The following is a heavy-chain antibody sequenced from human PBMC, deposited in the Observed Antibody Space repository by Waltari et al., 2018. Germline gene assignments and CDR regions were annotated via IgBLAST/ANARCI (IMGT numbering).Heavy chain of an antibody. CDR1: GCSISVFY. CDR2: IYYTGST. V-gene: IGHV4-59*01. J-gene: IGHJ5*02. D-gene: IGHD2-21*02. CDR3: ARGGGGDWEWFDP. Sequence: QVHLQESGPSLLKPSETLSLICTVSGCSISVFYWSWVRQPPGKGLDWIGYIYYTGSTNFNPSLKSRVTMSVDTSKNQFSLKLSSVTAADTAFYYCARGGGGDWEWFDPWGQGTLVTVSS.